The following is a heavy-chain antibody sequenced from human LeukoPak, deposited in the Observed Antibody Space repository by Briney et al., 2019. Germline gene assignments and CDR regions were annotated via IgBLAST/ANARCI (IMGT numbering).Heavy chain of an antibody. J-gene: IGHJ4*02. Sequence: SVKVSCKASGGTFSSYAIGWVRQAPGQGLEWMGRIIPIFGTANYAQKFQGRVTITTDESTSTAYMELSSLRSEDTAVYYCASGILGYSYGSHFDYWGQGTLVTVSS. CDR1: GGTFSSYA. CDR2: IIPIFGTA. D-gene: IGHD5-18*01. CDR3: ASGILGYSYGSHFDY. V-gene: IGHV1-69*05.